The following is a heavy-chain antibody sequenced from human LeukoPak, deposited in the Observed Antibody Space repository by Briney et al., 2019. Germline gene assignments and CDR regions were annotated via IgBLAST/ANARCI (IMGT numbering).Heavy chain of an antibody. Sequence: ASVKVSCKASGYTFTSYYMHWVRQAPGQGLEWMGIINPSGGSTSYAQKLQGRVTMTTDTSTSTAYMELRSLRSDDTAVYYCARDRGIAAAGTGGYWGQGTLVTVSS. CDR1: GYTFTSYY. CDR3: ARDRGIAAAGTGGY. V-gene: IGHV1-46*01. D-gene: IGHD6-13*01. CDR2: INPSGGST. J-gene: IGHJ4*02.